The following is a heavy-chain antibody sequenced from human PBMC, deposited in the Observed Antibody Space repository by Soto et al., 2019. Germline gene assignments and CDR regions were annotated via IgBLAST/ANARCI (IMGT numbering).Heavy chain of an antibody. D-gene: IGHD6-19*01. CDR3: ARDPLTGVAGTGGAFDI. Sequence: KQSQTLSLTCAISGDSVSSNSAAWNWIRQSPSRGLEWLGRTYYRSKWYNDYAVSVKSRITINPDTSKNQFSLQLNSVTPEDTAVYYCARDPLTGVAGTGGAFDIWGQGTMVTVSS. J-gene: IGHJ3*02. CDR2: TYYRSKWYN. V-gene: IGHV6-1*01. CDR1: GDSVSSNSAA.